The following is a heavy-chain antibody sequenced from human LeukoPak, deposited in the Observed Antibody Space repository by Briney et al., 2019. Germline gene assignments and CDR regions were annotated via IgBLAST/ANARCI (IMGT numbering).Heavy chain of an antibody. CDR3: AKSNGYGLIDI. CDR1: GGSFSGYY. V-gene: IGHV4-34*12. D-gene: IGHD3-22*01. J-gene: IGHJ3*02. Sequence: SETLSLTCAVYGGSFSGYYWGWVRQPPGKALEWIGNIFYSGSTYYSPSLKSRVTISLDTSRNQSSLKLNSVTAADTAVYYCAKSNGYGLIDIWGQGTMVTVSS. CDR2: IFYSGST.